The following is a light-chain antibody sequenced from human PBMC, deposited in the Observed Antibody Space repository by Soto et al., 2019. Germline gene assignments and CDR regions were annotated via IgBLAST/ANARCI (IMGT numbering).Light chain of an antibody. V-gene: IGLV2-14*01. CDR2: QVT. Sequence: QSVLTQSASVSGSPGQSITISCTGTDNDVGGYDFVSWYQQHPGRAPKLLIHQVTIRLSGISSRFSGSKSGNTASLTITGLQAEDEAMYFCCSHSTSIAWVFGGGTKLTVL. CDR1: DNDVGGYDF. CDR3: CSHSTSIAWV. J-gene: IGLJ3*02.